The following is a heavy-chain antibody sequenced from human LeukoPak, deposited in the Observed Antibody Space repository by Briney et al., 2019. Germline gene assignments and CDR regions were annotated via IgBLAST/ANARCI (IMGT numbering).Heavy chain of an antibody. J-gene: IGHJ4*02. D-gene: IGHD1-26*01. CDR3: ARDSWSYLRGYYFDY. V-gene: IGHV4-34*01. CDR1: GGSFSGYY. Sequence: SETLSLTCAVYGGSFSGYYWSWIRQPPGKGLEWIGEINHSGSTNYNPSLKSRVTISVDTSKNQFSLKLSSVTAADTAVYYCARDSWSYLRGYYFDYWGQGTLVTVSS. CDR2: INHSGST.